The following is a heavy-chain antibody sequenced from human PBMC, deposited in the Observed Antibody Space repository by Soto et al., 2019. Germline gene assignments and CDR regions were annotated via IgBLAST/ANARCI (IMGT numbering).Heavy chain of an antibody. CDR1: GFSFRDHS. Sequence: PGGSLRLSCVGSGFSFRDHSMNWVRQPPGKGLQWISYISSSSENIYYADSVKGRFTASRDNAKNTLFLQMNSLRDDDSAIYYCARLPKGSVVTGWGQGSLVTVSS. CDR2: ISSSSENI. CDR3: ARLPKGSVVTG. J-gene: IGHJ4*01. V-gene: IGHV3-48*02. D-gene: IGHD2-21*02.